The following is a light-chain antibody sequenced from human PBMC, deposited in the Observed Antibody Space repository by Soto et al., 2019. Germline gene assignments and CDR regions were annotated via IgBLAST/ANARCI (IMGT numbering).Light chain of an antibody. J-gene: IGKJ4*02. CDR1: QGISSH. CDR3: QQLSSYPLT. Sequence: ILLTQSPSSLSSSPGERVTLTCRASQGISSHLAWYQQKPGKAPKLLIYAASTLQSGVPAQFSGSGSGTDFTLTISSLEPEDFAIYYCQQLSSYPLTFGGGTKVDIK. V-gene: IGKV1-9*01. CDR2: AAS.